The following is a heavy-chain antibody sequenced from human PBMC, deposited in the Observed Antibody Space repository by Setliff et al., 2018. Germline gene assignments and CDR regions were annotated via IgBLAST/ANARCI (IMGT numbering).Heavy chain of an antibody. CDR1: GYSFTDYG. J-gene: IGHJ4*02. D-gene: IGHD2-15*01. Sequence: ASVKVSCKASGYSFTDYGVSWVRQAPGRGLEWVGWISPHNGNTYYAPKLEGRVTMTTDISSTTAYLELSSLRSDDTAIYFCSRLVRFCTRIVCQRLSGDDFWGQGTLVTVSS. CDR2: ISPHNGNT. CDR3: SRLVRFCTRIVCQRLSGDDF. V-gene: IGHV1-18*01.